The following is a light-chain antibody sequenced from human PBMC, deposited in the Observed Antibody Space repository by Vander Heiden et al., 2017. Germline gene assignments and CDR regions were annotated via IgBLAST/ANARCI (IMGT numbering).Light chain of an antibody. V-gene: IGLV1-44*01. CDR3: AAWDDGLNGVV. Sequence: QSVLTQPPSASGTPGQRVTISCSGSRSNIGSNTVNWYQKSPGTAPKLLSYNNNQRPSGVPDRFSGSRSGTSAYLAISGLLSEDETDYDGAAWDDGLNGVVCGGGTKLTAL. J-gene: IGLJ3*02. CDR1: RSNIGSNT. CDR2: NNN.